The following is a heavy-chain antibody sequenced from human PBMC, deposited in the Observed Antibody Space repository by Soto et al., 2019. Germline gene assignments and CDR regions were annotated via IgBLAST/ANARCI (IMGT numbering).Heavy chain of an antibody. CDR1: GYTFTNYA. CDR2: INAGNGNA. J-gene: IGHJ4*02. CDR3: ARNLMDYDILTGYYMAYYFDH. V-gene: IGHV1-3*01. D-gene: IGHD3-9*01. Sequence: QVQLVQSGAEVKKPGASVKVSCKASGYTFTNYAMHWVRQAPGQRLEWMGWINAGNGNAKYSQKCQGRVTITRDTSASTAYMELSSLRSEDTAVYYCARNLMDYDILTGYYMAYYFDHWGQGTLVTVSS.